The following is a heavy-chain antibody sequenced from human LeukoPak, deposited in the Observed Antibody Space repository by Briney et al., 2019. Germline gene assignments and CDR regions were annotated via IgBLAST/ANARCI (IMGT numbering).Heavy chain of an antibody. CDR2: ISRGSGDI. V-gene: IGHV3-11*06. J-gene: IGHJ4*02. CDR3: ANNYYDSKGSFDY. CDR1: GFSISDYY. Sequence: TGGSLRLSCAASGFSISDYYMGWIRQGPGKGLEWLSYISRGSGDISYADSAKGRFTISRDNSKNTLYLQMNSLRAEDTAVYYCANNYYDSKGSFDYWGQGTLVTVSS. D-gene: IGHD3-22*01.